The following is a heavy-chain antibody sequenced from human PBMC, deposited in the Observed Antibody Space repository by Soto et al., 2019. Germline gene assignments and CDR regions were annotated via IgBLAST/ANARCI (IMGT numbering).Heavy chain of an antibody. CDR3: AKGSQPSEFDP. CDR1: GFTFSSYA. CDR2: ISDSGDST. Sequence: EVQLSESGGGLVQPGGSLRLSCAASGFTFSSYAMSWVRQAPGKGLEWVSSISDSGDSTYYAESEKGRFTISRDNSKNTLYLQMNSLRAEDTALYYWAKGSQPSEFDPWGQGTLVTVSS. J-gene: IGHJ5*02. V-gene: IGHV3-23*01.